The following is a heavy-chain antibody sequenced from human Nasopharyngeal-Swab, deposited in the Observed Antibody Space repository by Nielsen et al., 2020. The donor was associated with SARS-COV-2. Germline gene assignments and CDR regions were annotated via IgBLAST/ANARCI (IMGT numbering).Heavy chain of an antibody. V-gene: IGHV3-23*01. J-gene: IGHJ6*02. CDR2: ISGSGDTT. CDR3: AKAPYLRGLDV. CDR1: GFTFNRYA. D-gene: IGHD2-21*01. Sequence: GESLKISCAASGFTFNRYAMTWVRQAPGKGLEWVSIISGSGDTTYYADSVNDRFTISRDNSKNTLYLQTNSLRVEDTAVYFCAKAPYLRGLDVWGQGTTVTVSS.